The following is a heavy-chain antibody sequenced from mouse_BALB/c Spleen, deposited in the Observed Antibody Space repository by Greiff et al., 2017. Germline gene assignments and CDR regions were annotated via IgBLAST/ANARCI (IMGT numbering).Heavy chain of an antibody. D-gene: IGHD2-3*01. CDR1: GFSLTGYG. Sequence: VKLVESGPGLVAPSQSLSITCTVSGFSLTGYGVNWVRQPPGKGLEWLGMIWGDGSTDYNSALKSRLSISKDNSKSQVFLKMNSLQTDDTAMYYCARIYDGYYVAMDYWGQGTSVTVSS. V-gene: IGHV2-6-7*01. CDR3: ARIYDGYYVAMDY. CDR2: IWGDGST. J-gene: IGHJ4*01.